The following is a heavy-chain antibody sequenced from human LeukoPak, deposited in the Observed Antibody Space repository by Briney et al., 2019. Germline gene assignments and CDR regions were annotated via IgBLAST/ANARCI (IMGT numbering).Heavy chain of an antibody. Sequence: ASVKVSCKASRYTFTRYGISWVRQAPGQGLEWMGWISAYNGKTNYAQKLQGRVTMTTDTSTSTAYMELRSLRSDDTAVYYCARSVLLWFGELLDYGMDVWGQGTTVTVSS. J-gene: IGHJ6*02. CDR2: ISAYNGKT. V-gene: IGHV1-18*01. CDR1: RYTFTRYG. CDR3: ARSVLLWFGELLDYGMDV. D-gene: IGHD3-10*01.